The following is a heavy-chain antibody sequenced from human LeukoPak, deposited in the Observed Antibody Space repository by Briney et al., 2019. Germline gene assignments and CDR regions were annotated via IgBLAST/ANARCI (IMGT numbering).Heavy chain of an antibody. CDR3: ARVALLWFGELNSKYNWFDP. D-gene: IGHD3-10*01. CDR2: ISAYNGNT. CDR1: GYTFTSYG. Sequence: VASVKVSCKASGYTFTSYGISWVRQAPGQGLEWMGWISAYNGNTNYAQKLQGRVTMTTDTCTSTAYMEVRSLRSDDTAVYYCARVALLWFGELNSKYNWFDPWGQGTLVTVSS. V-gene: IGHV1-18*01. J-gene: IGHJ5*02.